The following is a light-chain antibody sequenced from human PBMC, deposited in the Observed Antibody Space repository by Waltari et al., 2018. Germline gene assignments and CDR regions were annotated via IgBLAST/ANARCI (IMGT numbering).Light chain of an antibody. V-gene: IGKV3-20*01. J-gene: IGKJ1*01. CDR3: QHYVRLPAT. Sequence: EIVLTQSPGILSLSPGERATLSCRASQSVSRTLAWYQQKPGQAPRLLIYGASTRANGVPDRFSGGGSGTDFSLTISRLEPEDFAVYYCQHYVRLPATFGQGTKVEIK. CDR1: QSVSRT. CDR2: GAS.